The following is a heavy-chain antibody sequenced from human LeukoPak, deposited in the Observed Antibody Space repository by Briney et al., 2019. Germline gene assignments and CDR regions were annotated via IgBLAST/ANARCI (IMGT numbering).Heavy chain of an antibody. J-gene: IGHJ3*01. CDR3: ARRGLVAGIYDLVYGFDL. V-gene: IGHV1-2*02. CDR2: INPNSGGT. CDR1: GYTFTDYF. Sequence: ASVKVSCKASGYTFTDYFMHWVRQAPGQGLEWMGWINPNSGGTNYAQKFQGRVTMTRDTSISTAYMELSRLTSDDTAVYYCARRGLVAGIYDLVYGFDLWGQGTMVTVSS. D-gene: IGHD3/OR15-3a*01.